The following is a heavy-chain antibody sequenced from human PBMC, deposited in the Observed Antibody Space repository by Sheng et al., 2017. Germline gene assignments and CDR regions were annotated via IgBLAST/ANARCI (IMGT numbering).Heavy chain of an antibody. CDR1: GFTFSDYY. D-gene: IGHD6-13*01. Sequence: QVQLVESGGGLVKPGGSLRLSCAASGFTFSDYYMSWIRQAPGKGLEWVSYISSSSSYTNYADSVKGRFTISRDNAKNSLYLQMNSLRAEDTAVYYCARDISQQLVDYWGQGTLVTVSS. CDR3: ARDISQQLVDY. J-gene: IGHJ4*02. CDR2: ISSSSSYT. V-gene: IGHV3-11*05.